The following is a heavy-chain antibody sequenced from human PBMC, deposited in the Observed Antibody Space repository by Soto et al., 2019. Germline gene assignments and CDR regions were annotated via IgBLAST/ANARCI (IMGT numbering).Heavy chain of an antibody. V-gene: IGHV3-30*18. D-gene: IGHD1-26*01. Sequence: HPGGSLRLSCAASGFAFRSYAKHWVRQAPGKGLEGVADISYDGSKKDYADSVKGRFTISRDNSQNTLYLEMTGLRGEDTAVYYCTNTEPSSYGRDVWGPGTTVTVSS. CDR1: GFAFRSYA. J-gene: IGHJ6*01. CDR3: TNTEPSSYGRDV. CDR2: ISYDGSKK.